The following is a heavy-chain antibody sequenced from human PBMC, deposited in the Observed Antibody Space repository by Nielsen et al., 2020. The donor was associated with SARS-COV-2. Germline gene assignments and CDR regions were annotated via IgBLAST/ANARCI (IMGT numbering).Heavy chain of an antibody. CDR1: GYTFTSYG. J-gene: IGHJ4*02. CDR3: ARDRQKRFDF. CDR2: IGAYNGNT. Sequence: ASVKVSCKASGYTFTSYGISWVRQAPGQGLEWMGWIGAYNGNTNYAQKLQGRVTLNRDTSASTAYMELSSLRSEDTAVYYCARDRQKRFDFWGQGTLVTVSS. V-gene: IGHV1-18*04.